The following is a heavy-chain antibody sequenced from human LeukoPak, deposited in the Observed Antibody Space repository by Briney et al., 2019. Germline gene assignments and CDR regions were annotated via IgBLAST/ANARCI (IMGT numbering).Heavy chain of an antibody. D-gene: IGHD6-6*01. CDR2: IYYSGST. CDR1: GGSISSYY. V-gene: IGHV4-59*01. Sequence: PSETLSLTCTVSGGSISSYYWSWIRQPPGKGLEWIGYIYYSGSTNYNPSLKSRVTISVDTSKNQFSLKLSSVTTVDTAVYYCARVRIAARPGPTYYYGMDVWGQGTTVIVS. J-gene: IGHJ6*02. CDR3: ARVRIAARPGPTYYYGMDV.